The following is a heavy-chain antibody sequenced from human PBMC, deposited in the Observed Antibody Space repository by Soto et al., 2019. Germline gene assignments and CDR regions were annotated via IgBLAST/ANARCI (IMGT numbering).Heavy chain of an antibody. D-gene: IGHD2-15*01. Sequence: EVQFLESGGGLAQPGGTLRLSGTASGFAFNNFAMTWVRQAPGKGLEWVSGISGRGTSTYYADSVKGRFTISRDNSKSVVYLEMNSLRTEDTAVYYCARGQGGFCTSGSCYFVYWGQGSLVTVTS. J-gene: IGHJ4*02. CDR3: ARGQGGFCTSGSCYFVY. CDR2: ISGRGTST. V-gene: IGHV3-23*01. CDR1: GFAFNNFA.